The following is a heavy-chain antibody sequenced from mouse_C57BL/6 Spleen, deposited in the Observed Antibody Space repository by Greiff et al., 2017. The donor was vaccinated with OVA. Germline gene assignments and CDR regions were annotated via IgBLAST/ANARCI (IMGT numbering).Heavy chain of an antibody. CDR1: GYTFTDYY. D-gene: IGHD1-1*01. CDR3: ARGVTTVVAAYYLDY. J-gene: IGHJ2*01. Sequence: EVQLKQSGPVLVKPGASVKMSCKASGYTFTDYYMNWVKQSPGKSLEWIGVINPYNGGTSYNQKFKGKATLTVDKSSSTAYMELNSLTSEDSAVYYCARGVTTVVAAYYLDYWGQGTTLTVSS. CDR2: INPYNGGT. V-gene: IGHV1-19*01.